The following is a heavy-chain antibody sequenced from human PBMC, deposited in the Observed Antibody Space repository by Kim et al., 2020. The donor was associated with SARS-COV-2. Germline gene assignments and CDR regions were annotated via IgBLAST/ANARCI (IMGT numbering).Heavy chain of an antibody. CDR3: ATGPHYYDSSGYGS. D-gene: IGHD3-22*01. J-gene: IGHJ5*02. Sequence: ASVKVSCKVSGYTLTELSMHWVRQAPGKGLEWMGGFDPEDGETIYAQKFQGRVTMTEDTSTDTAYMELSSLRSEDTAVYYCATGPHYYDSSGYGSWGQGTLVTVSS. CDR2: FDPEDGET. V-gene: IGHV1-24*01. CDR1: GYTLTELS.